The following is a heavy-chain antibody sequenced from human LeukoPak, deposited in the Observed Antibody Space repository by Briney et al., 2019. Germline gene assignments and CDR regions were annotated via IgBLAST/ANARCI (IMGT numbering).Heavy chain of an antibody. J-gene: IGHJ6*02. CDR1: GFTFSSHG. CDR3: AKDAEVVPAAIAGDGMDV. Sequence: GGSLRLSCAASGFTFSSHGMHWVRQAPGKGLEWVAVISYDGSNKYYADSVKGRFTISRDNSKNTLYLQMNSLRAEDTAVYYCAKDAEVVPAAIAGDGMDVWGQGTTVTVSS. D-gene: IGHD2-2*02. CDR2: ISYDGSNK. V-gene: IGHV3-30*18.